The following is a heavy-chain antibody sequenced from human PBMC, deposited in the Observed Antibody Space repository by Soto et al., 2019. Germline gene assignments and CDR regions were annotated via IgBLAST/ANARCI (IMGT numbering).Heavy chain of an antibody. V-gene: IGHV3-21*01. CDR3: ASLPPDIVVVPAANPYYYYMDV. J-gene: IGHJ6*03. Sequence: GGSLRLSCAASGFTFSSYSMNWVRQAPGKGLEWVSSISSSSYIYYADSVKGRFTISRDNAKNSLYLQMNSLRAEDTAVYYCASLPPDIVVVPAANPYYYYMDVWGKGTTVTVSS. CDR1: GFTFSSYS. CDR2: ISSSSYI. D-gene: IGHD2-2*01.